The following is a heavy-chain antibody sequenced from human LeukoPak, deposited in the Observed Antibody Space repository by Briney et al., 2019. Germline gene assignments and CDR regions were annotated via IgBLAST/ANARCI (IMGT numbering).Heavy chain of an antibody. CDR3: ARVQSGMTTVSFDY. CDR2: FYHSGST. D-gene: IGHD4-17*01. V-gene: IGHV4-38-2*02. J-gene: IGHJ4*02. Sequence: SETLSLTCTVSGYSISSGYYWGWIRQPPGKGLEWIGNFYHSGSTYYNPSLKSRVTISVDTSKNQFSLKLSSVTAADTAAYYCARVQSGMTTVSFDYWGQGTLVTVSS. CDR1: GYSISSGYY.